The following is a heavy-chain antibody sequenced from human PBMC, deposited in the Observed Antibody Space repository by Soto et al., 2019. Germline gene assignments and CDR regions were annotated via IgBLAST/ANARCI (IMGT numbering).Heavy chain of an antibody. CDR3: AKKGYYMDV. V-gene: IGHV3-23*01. Sequence: EVQLLESGGDLVQPGGSLRLSCAASGFTFNNYAMSWVRQAPGKGLEWVSSISASGTSTNYADSVKGRFTISRDDSKNTLYLQMTGLRAEDTAVYYCAKKGYYMDVWGKGTTVTVSS. CDR2: ISASGTST. J-gene: IGHJ6*03. CDR1: GFTFNNYA.